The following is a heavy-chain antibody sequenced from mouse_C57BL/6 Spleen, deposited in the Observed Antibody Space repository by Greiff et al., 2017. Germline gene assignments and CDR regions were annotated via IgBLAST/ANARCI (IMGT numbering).Heavy chain of an antibody. CDR1: GYTFTDYY. CDR3: ARSRIRRGSYYYAMDY. D-gene: IGHD2-12*01. Sequence: VQLQQSGPELVKPGASVKISCKASGYTFTDYYMNWVKQSHGKSLEWIGDINPNNGGTSYNQKFKGKATLTVDKSSSTAYMELRSLTSEDSAVYYCARSRIRRGSYYYAMDYWGQGTSVTVSS. J-gene: IGHJ4*01. V-gene: IGHV1-26*01. CDR2: INPNNGGT.